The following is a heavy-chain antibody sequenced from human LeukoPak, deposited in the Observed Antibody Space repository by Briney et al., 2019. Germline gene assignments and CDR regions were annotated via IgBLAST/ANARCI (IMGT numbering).Heavy chain of an antibody. D-gene: IGHD4-17*01. Sequence: ASVKVSCKAFGYTFTSNYMHWVRQAPGQGPEWMGVISPSGGSTTYAQKFQGRVTLTRDMSTSTAYMELRSLRSDDTAVYYCARGTTVTTSSDYWGQGTLVTVSS. CDR1: GYTFTSNY. CDR2: ISPSGGST. V-gene: IGHV1-46*01. CDR3: ARGTTVTTSSDY. J-gene: IGHJ4*02.